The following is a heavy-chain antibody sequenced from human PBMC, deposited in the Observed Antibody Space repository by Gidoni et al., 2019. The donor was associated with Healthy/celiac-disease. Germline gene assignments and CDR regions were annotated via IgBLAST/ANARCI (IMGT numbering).Heavy chain of an antibody. V-gene: IGHV3-21*01. CDR2: ISSSSSYI. D-gene: IGHD3-16*02. CDR3: ARDGPYDYIWGSYPHARGNAFDI. J-gene: IGHJ3*02. CDR1: GFTFSSYR. Sequence: EVQLVESGGGLVKPGGSLRLSCAASGFTFSSYRMNLVRRAPGKGLGLVSSISSSSSYIYYADSVKGRFTISRDNAKNSLYLQMNSLRAEDTAVYYCARDGPYDYIWGSYPHARGNAFDIWGQGTMVTVSS.